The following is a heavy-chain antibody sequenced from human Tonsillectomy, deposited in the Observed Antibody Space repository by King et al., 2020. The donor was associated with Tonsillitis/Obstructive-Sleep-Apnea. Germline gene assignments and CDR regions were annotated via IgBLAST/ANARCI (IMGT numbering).Heavy chain of an antibody. Sequence: QLQESGPGLVKPSETLSLTCTVSGGSISSYYWSWIRQPPGKGLEWIGYIYYSGSTNYNPSLKSRVTISLDTSKNRLSLKLSSVAAADTAVYYCASVSAVAGRFYFDYWGQGTMVTVSS. V-gene: IGHV4-59*01. CDR1: GGSISSYY. CDR3: ASVSAVAGRFYFDY. D-gene: IGHD6-19*01. J-gene: IGHJ4*02. CDR2: IYYSGST.